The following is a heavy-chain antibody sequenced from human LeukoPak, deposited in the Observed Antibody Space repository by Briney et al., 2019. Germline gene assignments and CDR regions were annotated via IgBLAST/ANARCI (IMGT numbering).Heavy chain of an antibody. D-gene: IGHD3-22*01. Sequence: PSETLSLTCTLSAVSITTGGSYWGWIRQPPGKGLEWIGNIHNSGNTFYNPSLRSRVTISVDSSKNQFSLNLTSVTAADTAVYYCARVRDSVVITTRAYYFDFWGRGLLVTVSS. CDR2: IHNSGNT. CDR3: ARVRDSVVITTRAYYFDF. CDR1: AVSITTGGSY. J-gene: IGHJ4*02. V-gene: IGHV4-39*01.